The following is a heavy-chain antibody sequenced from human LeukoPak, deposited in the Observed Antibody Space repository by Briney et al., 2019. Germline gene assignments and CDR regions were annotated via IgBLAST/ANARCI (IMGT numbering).Heavy chain of an antibody. Sequence: SVKVSCKASGGTFSSYAISWVRQAPGQGLEWMGGIIPIFGTANYAQKFQGRVTITADESTSTAYMELSSLRSEDTAVYYCAGGSKEDGYPWGDYWGQGTLVTVSS. CDR2: IIPIFGTA. J-gene: IGHJ4*02. D-gene: IGHD5-24*01. V-gene: IGHV1-69*13. CDR1: GGTFSSYA. CDR3: AGGSKEDGYPWGDY.